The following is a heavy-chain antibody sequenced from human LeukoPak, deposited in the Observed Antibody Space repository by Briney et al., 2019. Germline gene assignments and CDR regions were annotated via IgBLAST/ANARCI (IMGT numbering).Heavy chain of an antibody. CDR1: GYSFTSYW. Sequence: GESLKISCKGSGYSFTSYWIGWVRQMPGKGLEWMGIIYPGDSDTRYSPSFQGQVTISADKSISTAYLQWSSLKASDTAMYYCARPISLAASGGVNDAFDIWGQGTMVTVSS. CDR2: IYPGDSDT. V-gene: IGHV5-51*01. J-gene: IGHJ3*02. D-gene: IGHD3-10*01. CDR3: ARPISLAASGGVNDAFDI.